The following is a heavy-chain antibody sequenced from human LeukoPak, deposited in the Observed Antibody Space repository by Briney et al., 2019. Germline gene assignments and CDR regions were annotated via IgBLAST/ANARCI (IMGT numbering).Heavy chain of an antibody. CDR2: IYPGDSDI. CDR3: ARALVGAPDAFDI. J-gene: IGHJ3*02. D-gene: IGHD1-26*01. CDR1: GYSFTSYW. V-gene: IGHV5-51*01. Sequence: GESLKISCKGSGYSFTSYWIGWVRQMPGKGLEGMGIIYPGDSDIRYSPSFQGQVTISADKSISTAYLQWSRLKASDTAMYYCARALVGAPDAFDIWGQGTMVTVSS.